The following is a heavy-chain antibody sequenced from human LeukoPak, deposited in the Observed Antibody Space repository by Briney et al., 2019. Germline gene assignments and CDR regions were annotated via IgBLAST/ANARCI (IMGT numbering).Heavy chain of an antibody. J-gene: IGHJ4*02. D-gene: IGHD3-9*01. CDR3: ARDSWILTGYSVDY. CDR2: ISAYNGNT. Sequence: ASVKVPCKASGYTFTSYGISWVRQAPGQGLEWMGWISAYNGNTNYAQKLQGRVTMTTDTSTSTAYMELRSLRSDDTAVYYCARDSWILTGYSVDYWGQGTLVTVSS. V-gene: IGHV1-18*04. CDR1: GYTFTSYG.